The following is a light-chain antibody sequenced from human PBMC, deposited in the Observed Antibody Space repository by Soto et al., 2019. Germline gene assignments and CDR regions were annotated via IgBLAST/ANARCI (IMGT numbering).Light chain of an antibody. V-gene: IGKV1-39*01. Sequence: DIHMTQSPSSLSASVGDRVSITCRASQNIKKFLNWYQQRPGKAPSALIHATSTLQNGVSSRFSGSGSDTDFTLTITDLQPEDFATYFCQQSYISPLTFGGGTKVDIK. CDR1: QNIKKF. CDR3: QQSYISPLT. CDR2: ATS. J-gene: IGKJ4*01.